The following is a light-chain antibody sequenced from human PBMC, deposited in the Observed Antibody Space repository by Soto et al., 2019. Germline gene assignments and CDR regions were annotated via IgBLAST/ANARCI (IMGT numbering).Light chain of an antibody. CDR1: QDIRNY. Sequence: DIQMTQSPSSLSASVGDRVTITCQASQDIRNYLNWYQQKAGKAPKLLIYDASNRDTGVPTRFSGSGSGTDFIFTISSLQPEDFATYYCQQAYSFPITFGQGTRLENK. J-gene: IGKJ5*01. CDR2: DAS. CDR3: QQAYSFPIT. V-gene: IGKV1-33*01.